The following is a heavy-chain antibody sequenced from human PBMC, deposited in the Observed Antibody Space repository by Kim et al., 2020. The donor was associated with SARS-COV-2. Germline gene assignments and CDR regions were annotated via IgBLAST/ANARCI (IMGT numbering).Heavy chain of an antibody. J-gene: IGHJ5*02. Sequence: AQKFQGRVTMTEDTATDTAYMGLSSLRSEDTAVYYCATSGALGPPSWFDPWGQGTLVTVSS. CDR3: ATSGALGPPSWFDP. V-gene: IGHV1-24*01. D-gene: IGHD6-25*01.